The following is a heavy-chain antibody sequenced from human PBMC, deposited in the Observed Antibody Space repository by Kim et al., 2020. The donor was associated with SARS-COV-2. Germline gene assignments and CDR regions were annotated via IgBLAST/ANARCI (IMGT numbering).Heavy chain of an antibody. CDR3: ARRNCSGSGRASGGMDV. D-gene: IGHD3-10*01. J-gene: IGHJ6*02. Sequence: SLKSRVTMSEDPSKSQFSLKLSSVTAADTAVYYCARRNCSGSGRASGGMDVWGQGITVTVSS. V-gene: IGHV4-34*01.